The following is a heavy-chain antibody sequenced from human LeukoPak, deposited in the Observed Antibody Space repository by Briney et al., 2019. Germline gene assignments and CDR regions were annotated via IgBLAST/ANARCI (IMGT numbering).Heavy chain of an antibody. CDR2: IYSGGST. D-gene: IGHD2-15*01. Sequence: GGSLRLSCAASGFTLSSNYMSWVRQAPGKGLEWVAVIYSGGSTYYADSVKGRFTISRDNSKNTLYLQMNSLRAEDTAVYYCARDTLDCSGGSCPYYYYYMDVWGKGTTVTISS. CDR1: GFTLSSNY. CDR3: ARDTLDCSGGSCPYYYYYMDV. V-gene: IGHV3-53*01. J-gene: IGHJ6*03.